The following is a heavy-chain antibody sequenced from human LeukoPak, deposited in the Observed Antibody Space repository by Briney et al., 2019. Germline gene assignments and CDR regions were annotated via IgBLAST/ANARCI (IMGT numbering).Heavy chain of an antibody. V-gene: IGHV4-34*01. CDR1: GGSFSGYY. Sequence: PSETLSLTCAVYGGSFSGYYWSWIRQPPGRGLEWIGEINHSGSTNYNPSLKSRVTISVDTSKNQFSLKLSSVTAADTAVYYCAREAAAGPLLTRWFDPWGQGTLVTVSS. D-gene: IGHD6-13*01. CDR2: INHSGST. J-gene: IGHJ5*02. CDR3: AREAAAGPLLTRWFDP.